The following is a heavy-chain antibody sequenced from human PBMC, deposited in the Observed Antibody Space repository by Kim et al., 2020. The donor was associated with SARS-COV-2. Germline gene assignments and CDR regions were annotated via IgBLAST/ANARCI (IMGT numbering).Heavy chain of an antibody. CDR1: GGSISSGGYY. CDR2: IYYSAST. D-gene: IGHD3-22*01. V-gene: IGHV4-31*03. Sequence: SETLSLTCTVSGGSISSGGYYWSWIRQHPGMGLEWIGYIYYSASTYYNPSLKSRVTISLDTSKNQISLKLSSVTAADTAVYYCARAPITMIVVVQAFDIGGQGTMVTVSS. CDR3: ARAPITMIVVVQAFDI. J-gene: IGHJ3*02.